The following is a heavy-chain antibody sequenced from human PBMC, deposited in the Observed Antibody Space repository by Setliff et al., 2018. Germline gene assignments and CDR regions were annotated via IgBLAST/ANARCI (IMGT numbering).Heavy chain of an antibody. D-gene: IGHD1-26*01. Sequence: ETLSLTCSVYGESFSNNYWSWIRQTPGKGLEWIGESNHGGSTSYHPSLKSRLTMSVDTSKNQFSLKVTSVTAADTAVYFCARDNTIVGATDYWGQGTLVTVSS. J-gene: IGHJ4*02. V-gene: IGHV4-34*01. CDR2: SNHGGST. CDR1: GESFSNNY. CDR3: ARDNTIVGATDY.